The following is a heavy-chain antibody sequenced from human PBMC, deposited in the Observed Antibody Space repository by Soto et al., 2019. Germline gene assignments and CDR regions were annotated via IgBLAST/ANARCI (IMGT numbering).Heavy chain of an antibody. CDR1: GGSISSSY. D-gene: IGHD4-17*01. J-gene: IGHJ4*02. CDR3: AGQRTTVVTQAYFDH. Sequence: SGTLSLTCTVSGGSISSSYWSWIRQPPGKGLEWLADIYYSGRSYYNPSLKSRVTMSIDTSKNQFSLTLNTVTAADAAVYYCAGQRTTVVTQAYFDHWGQGTLVTVSS. CDR2: IYYSGRS. V-gene: IGHV4-59*04.